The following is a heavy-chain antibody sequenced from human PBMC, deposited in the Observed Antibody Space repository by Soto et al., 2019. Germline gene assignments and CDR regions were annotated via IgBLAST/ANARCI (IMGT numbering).Heavy chain of an antibody. D-gene: IGHD2-15*01. CDR3: AKDRVDYYMDV. V-gene: IGHV3-30*18. CDR1: GFTFSNYG. Sequence: GGSLRLSCAASGFTFSNYGMHWVRQAPGKGLEWVAVTSPDGRNEYYTDSVKGRFTISRDSSKNTVYLQMNSLRAGDTAVYYCAKDRVDYYMDVWGKGTTVTVSS. J-gene: IGHJ6*03. CDR2: TSPDGRNE.